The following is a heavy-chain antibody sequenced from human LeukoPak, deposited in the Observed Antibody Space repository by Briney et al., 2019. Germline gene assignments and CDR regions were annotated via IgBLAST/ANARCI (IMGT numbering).Heavy chain of an antibody. J-gene: IGHJ4*02. CDR1: GFTVSSNY. V-gene: IGHV3-53*01. CDR3: ARDSYCGSGSYYRYTFDY. Sequence: PGGSLRLSCAASGFTVSSNYMSWVRQAPGKGLEWVSVIYSGGTTYYGDSVKARLTNSRDNSKNTLYLQMNSLRADDTAVYYCARDSYCGSGSYYRYTFDYWGQGTLVTVSS. D-gene: IGHD3-10*01. CDR2: IYSGGTT.